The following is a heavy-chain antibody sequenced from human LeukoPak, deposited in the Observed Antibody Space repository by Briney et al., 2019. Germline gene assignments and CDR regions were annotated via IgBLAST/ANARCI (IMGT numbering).Heavy chain of an antibody. CDR3: ARHIQLWLQYYFDY. CDR1: GDSIASSDCS. J-gene: IGHJ4*01. Sequence: SETLSLTCSVSGDSIASSDCSWGWIRQPPGKGLEWIGTIYHSENTYYNPSLKSRVTVSVDTSKNQFSLKLSSVTAADTAVYYCARHIQLWLQYYFDYWGQGVLVTVSS. V-gene: IGHV4-39*01. CDR2: IYHSENT. D-gene: IGHD5-18*01.